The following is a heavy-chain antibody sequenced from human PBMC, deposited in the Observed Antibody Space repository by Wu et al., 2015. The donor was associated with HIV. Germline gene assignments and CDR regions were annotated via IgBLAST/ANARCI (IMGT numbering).Heavy chain of an antibody. CDR1: GYNFASYG. Sequence: QVRLFQSPDEVKKPGASVRVSCQASGYNFASYGINWVRQTPGQGLEWMGWISPYDGNTNYAQNLQGRVTMATDTSTSTAYMELRSLRSDDTAVYFCVRDQQWPTEYYHYYGMDVWGQGTTVTVSS. V-gene: IGHV1-18*01. CDR2: ISPYDGNT. CDR3: VRDQQWPTEYYHYYGMDV. D-gene: IGHD6-19*01. J-gene: IGHJ6*02.